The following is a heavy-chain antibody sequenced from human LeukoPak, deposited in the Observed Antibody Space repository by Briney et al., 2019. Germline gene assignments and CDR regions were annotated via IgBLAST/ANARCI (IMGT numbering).Heavy chain of an antibody. D-gene: IGHD3-3*01. J-gene: IGHJ4*02. V-gene: IGHV3-11*04. CDR3: AREASGYYHVFDS. Sequence: PGGSLRLSCEAFGFSLSTYFISWIRQAPGKGLEWVSYITNSGRSTKYADAVKGRFTISRDNTKQSVYLEMTDLGAEDTAVYYCAREASGYYHVFDSWGQGTLVTVSS. CDR1: GFSLSTYF. CDR2: ITNSGRST.